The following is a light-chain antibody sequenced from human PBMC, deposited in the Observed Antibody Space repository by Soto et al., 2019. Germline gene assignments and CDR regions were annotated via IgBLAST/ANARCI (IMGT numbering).Light chain of an antibody. J-gene: IGKJ1*01. V-gene: IGKV1-5*03. Sequence: DIQMTQSPSTLSASVGDRVTITCRASQSISTWLAWYQQEPGKAPKLLIYKASTLKSGVTSRFSGSGSGTEFTLTISSLQPDDFATYYCQHYNSYSEAFGQGTKVELK. CDR2: KAS. CDR1: QSISTW. CDR3: QHYNSYSEA.